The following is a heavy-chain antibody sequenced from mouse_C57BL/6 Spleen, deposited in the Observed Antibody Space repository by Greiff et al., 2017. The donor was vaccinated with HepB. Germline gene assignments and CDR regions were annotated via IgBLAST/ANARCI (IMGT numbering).Heavy chain of an antibody. CDR2: IYPGNSDT. Sequence: VQLQQSGTVLARPGASVKMSCKTSGYTFTSYWMHWVKQRPGQGLEWIGAIYPGNSDTSYNQKFKGKAKLTAVTSASTAYMELSSLTNEDSAVYYCTRCGTYDYDNAMDYWGQGTSVTVSS. CDR1: GYTFTSYW. J-gene: IGHJ4*01. CDR3: TRCGTYDYDNAMDY. V-gene: IGHV1-5*01. D-gene: IGHD2-4*01.